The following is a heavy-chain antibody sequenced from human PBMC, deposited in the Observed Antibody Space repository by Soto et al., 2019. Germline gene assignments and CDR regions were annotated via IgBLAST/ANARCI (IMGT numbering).Heavy chain of an antibody. CDR3: ARDPPGSGKYLYYGMAV. CDR1: GFTFNNYW. Sequence: PGGSLRLSCEASGFTFNNYWMHWVRQGPGKGLTWVSRINSHGTSISYADSVKGRFSISRDNARNTLYLQMNSLRAEDTAVYYCARDPPGSGKYLYYGMAVWGQGTTVTVSS. CDR2: INSHGTSI. J-gene: IGHJ6*02. D-gene: IGHD3-10*01. V-gene: IGHV3-74*01.